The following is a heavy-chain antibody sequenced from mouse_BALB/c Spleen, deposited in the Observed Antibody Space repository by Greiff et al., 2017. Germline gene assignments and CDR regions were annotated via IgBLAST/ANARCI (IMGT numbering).Heavy chain of an antibody. CDR1: GFTFSSYG. V-gene: IGHV5-6*01. CDR3: ARRYGDYAMDY. CDR2: ISSGGSYT. J-gene: IGHJ4*01. Sequence: EVQVVESGGDLVKPGGSLKLSCAASGFTFSSYGMSWVRQTPDKRLEWVATISSGGSYTYYPDSVKGRFTISRDNAKNTLYLQMSSLKSEDTAMYYCARRYGDYAMDYWGQGTSVTVSS. D-gene: IGHD2-10*02.